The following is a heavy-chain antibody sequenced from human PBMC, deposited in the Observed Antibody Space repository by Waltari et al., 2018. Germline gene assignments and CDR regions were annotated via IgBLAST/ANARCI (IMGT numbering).Heavy chain of an antibody. CDR3: AKDDEGRSSGYFFDY. CDR1: GFTFSSYG. D-gene: IGHD3-22*01. Sequence: QVQLVESGGGVVQPGRSLRLSCAASGFTFSSYGMHWGRQAPGKGLGWVAVISYDGSNKYYADSVKGRFTISRDNSKNTLYLQMNSLRAEDTAVYYCAKDDEGRSSGYFFDYWGQGTLVTVSS. V-gene: IGHV3-30*18. CDR2: ISYDGSNK. J-gene: IGHJ4*02.